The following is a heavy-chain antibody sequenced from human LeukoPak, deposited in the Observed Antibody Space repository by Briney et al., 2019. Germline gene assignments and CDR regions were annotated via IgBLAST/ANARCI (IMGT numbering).Heavy chain of an antibody. CDR3: ARSGAVITGRDAFDI. J-gene: IGHJ3*02. CDR2: IYYSGST. D-gene: IGHD3-16*01. V-gene: IGHV4-59*08. Sequence: SETLSLTCTVSGGSISSYYWSWIRQPPGKGLEWIGYIYYSGSTNYNPSLKSRVTISVDTSKNQFSLKLSSVTTADTAVYYCARSGAVITGRDAFDIWAKGQWSPSLQ. CDR1: GGSISSYY.